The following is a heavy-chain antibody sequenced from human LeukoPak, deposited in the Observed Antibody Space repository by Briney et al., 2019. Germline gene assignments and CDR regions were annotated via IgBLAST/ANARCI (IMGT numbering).Heavy chain of an antibody. J-gene: IGHJ4*02. CDR2: ISASGGTT. V-gene: IGHV3-23*01. Sequence: GGSLRLSCAASGFTFTSYAMSWVRQAPGEGLEWVSIISASGGTTYYADSVKGRFTISRDNPKDTLFLQMNSLRTEDTAVYYCAKRSNFWTGYLDYWGQGTLVTVSS. CDR1: GFTFTSYA. D-gene: IGHD3/OR15-3a*01. CDR3: AKRSNFWTGYLDY.